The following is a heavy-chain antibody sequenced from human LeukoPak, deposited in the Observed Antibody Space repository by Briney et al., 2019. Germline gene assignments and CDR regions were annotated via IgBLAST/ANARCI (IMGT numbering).Heavy chain of an antibody. J-gene: IGHJ4*02. CDR2: MKHDGSEE. CDR1: GFIFETYW. CDR3: ARKAAGWGVLDH. V-gene: IGHV3-7*03. Sequence: GGSLRLSCAASGFIFETYWMNWVRQVPGEGLEWVANMKHDGSEEYYVESVKGRFIISRDNANKLLYLQMNSLRAEDTAIFYCARKAAGWGVLDHWGQGLLVTVSS. D-gene: IGHD3-10*01.